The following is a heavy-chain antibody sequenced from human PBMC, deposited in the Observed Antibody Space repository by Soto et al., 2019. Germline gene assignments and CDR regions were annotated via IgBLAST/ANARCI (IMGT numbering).Heavy chain of an antibody. CDR2: IYHSGST. V-gene: IGHV4-30-2*01. CDR1: GGSISSGGYS. J-gene: IGHJ5*02. CDR3: ARGSPSATNWFDP. Sequence: LSLTCAVSGGSISSGGYSWSWIRQPPGKGLEWIGYIYHSGSTYYNPSLKSRVTISVDRSKNQFSLKLSSVTAADTAVYYCARGSPSATNWFDPWGQGTLVTVSS.